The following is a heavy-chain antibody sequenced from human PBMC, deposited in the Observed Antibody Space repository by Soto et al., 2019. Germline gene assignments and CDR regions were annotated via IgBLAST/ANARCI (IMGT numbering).Heavy chain of an antibody. D-gene: IGHD6-13*01. CDR2: IDWDDDK. Sequence: SGPTLVNPTQTLTLTCTFSGFSLNTTGMCVSWIRQPPGKALEWLARIDWDDDKYYSTSLKTRLTISKDTSKNQVVLTMTNMEPVVYDTDYFGRGPGGYTRTHWFDPWGQGTLVTVSS. CDR1: GFSLNTTGMC. CDR3: GRGPGGYTRTHWFDP. J-gene: IGHJ5*02. V-gene: IGHV2-70*11.